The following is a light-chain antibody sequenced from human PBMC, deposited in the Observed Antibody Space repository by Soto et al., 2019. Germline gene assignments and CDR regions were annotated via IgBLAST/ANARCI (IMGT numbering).Light chain of an antibody. Sequence: MTLSPYSLSPSVGARVTIACLASQSVSSWLAWYQQKPGKAPNLLIYDASNLETGVPSRFSGSGSGRHFTFTITSLQPEDIGTYYCQQYEFLPVTFGRGTK. CDR1: QSVSSW. J-gene: IGKJ2*01. CDR3: QQYEFLPVT. V-gene: IGKV1-33*01. CDR2: DAS.